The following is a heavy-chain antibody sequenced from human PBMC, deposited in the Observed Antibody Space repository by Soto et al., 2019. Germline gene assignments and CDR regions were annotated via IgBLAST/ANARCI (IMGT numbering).Heavy chain of an antibody. V-gene: IGHV1-24*01. CDR3: ATYPIKYDSRGVVDI. J-gene: IGHJ3*02. D-gene: IGHD3-22*01. Sequence: GASVKVFCKVSGYTLTELSMHWVRQAPGKGLEWMGGFDPEDGETIYAQKFQGRVTMTEDTSTDTAYMELSSLRSEDTAVYYCATYPIKYDSRGVVDIWGQGTMVTVSS. CDR1: GYTLTELS. CDR2: FDPEDGET.